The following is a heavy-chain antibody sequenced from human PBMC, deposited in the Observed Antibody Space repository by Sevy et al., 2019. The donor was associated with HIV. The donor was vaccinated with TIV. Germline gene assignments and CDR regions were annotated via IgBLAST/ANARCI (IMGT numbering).Heavy chain of an antibody. D-gene: IGHD3-10*01. J-gene: IGHJ4*02. CDR3: ARVVVGNYGEYDC. CDR1: GFTFSDHY. V-gene: IGHV3-72*01. CDR2: ATNKANNYAT. Sequence: GRSLRLSCAASGFTFSDHYMDWVRQAPGKGLEWVGRATNKANNYATHYAASVRGRFTILRDDSKNSMFLEVNSLKTEDTAVYYCARVVVGNYGEYDCWGQGTLVTVSS.